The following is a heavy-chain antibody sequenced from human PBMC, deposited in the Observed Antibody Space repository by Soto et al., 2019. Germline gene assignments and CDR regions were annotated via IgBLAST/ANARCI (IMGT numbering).Heavy chain of an antibody. V-gene: IGHV4-59*08. CDR2: IYYSGST. CDR3: ARASTVTTYPRFDY. D-gene: IGHD4-17*01. CDR1: GGSISSYY. J-gene: IGHJ4*02. Sequence: QVQLQESGPGLVKPSETLSLTCTVSGGSISSYYWSWIRQPPGKGLEWIGYIYYSGSTNYNPSLKSRVTISVDTSKNQFSPKLGSVTAADTAVYYCARASTVTTYPRFDYWGQGTLVTVSS.